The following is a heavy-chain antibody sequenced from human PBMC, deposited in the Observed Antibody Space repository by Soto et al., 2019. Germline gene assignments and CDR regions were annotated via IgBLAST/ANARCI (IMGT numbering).Heavy chain of an antibody. V-gene: IGHV3-21*01. D-gene: IGHD1-7*01. CDR2: ISSSGSFM. Sequence: EVQLVESGGGLVKPGGALRLSCAASGFSFRSDSMGWVRQAPGKGLEWVSSISSSGSFMNYADSVKGRFTISRDNAKNSLYLQMSSLKDEDTAVYYCARDPPTGTTLDWVDSWGQGTLVTVSS. CDR1: GFSFRSDS. J-gene: IGHJ5*01. CDR3: ARDPPTGTTLDWVDS.